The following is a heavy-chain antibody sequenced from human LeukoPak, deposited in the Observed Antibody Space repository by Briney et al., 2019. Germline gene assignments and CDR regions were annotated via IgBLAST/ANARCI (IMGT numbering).Heavy chain of an antibody. CDR2: IKQDGTEK. CDR1: GFTFSSYA. J-gene: IGHJ3*02. Sequence: GGSLRLSCAASGFTFSSYAMHWVRQAPGKGLEWVANIKQDGTEKYYVDSVKGRFTISRDNAKNSLYLQMNSLRAEDTAVYYCAREDYYDSSGISSAFDIWGQGTMVTVSS. V-gene: IGHV3-7*01. D-gene: IGHD3-22*01. CDR3: AREDYYDSSGISSAFDI.